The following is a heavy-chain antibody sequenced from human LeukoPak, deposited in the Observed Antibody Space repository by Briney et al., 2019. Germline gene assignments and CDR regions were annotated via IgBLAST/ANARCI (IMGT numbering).Heavy chain of an antibody. CDR1: GYTFTSYG. Sequence: GASVKVSCKASGYTFTSYGISWVRQAPGQGLEWMGWISAYNGNTNYAQKLQGRVTMTTDTSTSTAYMELRSLRSDDTAVYYCARDAKDKVLLWFGEPVGSNWFDPWGQGTLVTVSS. J-gene: IGHJ5*02. CDR3: ARDAKDKVLLWFGEPVGSNWFDP. CDR2: ISAYNGNT. V-gene: IGHV1-18*01. D-gene: IGHD3-10*01.